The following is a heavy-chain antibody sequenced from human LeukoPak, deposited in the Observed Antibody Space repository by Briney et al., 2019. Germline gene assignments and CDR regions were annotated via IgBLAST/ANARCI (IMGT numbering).Heavy chain of an antibody. D-gene: IGHD5-24*01. CDR1: GGSISSGSYY. CDR3: ARGPRWQQQPGGVWFDP. Sequence: SQTLSLTCTVSGGSISSGSYYWSWIRQPAGKGLEWLGRIYTSGSTNYNPSLKSRVTISVDTSRNQFSLKLSSVTAADTAVYYCARGPRWQQQPGGVWFDPWGQGTLVTVSS. CDR2: IYTSGST. J-gene: IGHJ5*02. V-gene: IGHV4-61*02.